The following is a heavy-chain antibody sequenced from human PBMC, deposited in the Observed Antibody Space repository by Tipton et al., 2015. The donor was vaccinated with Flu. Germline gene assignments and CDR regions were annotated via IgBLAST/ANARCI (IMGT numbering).Heavy chain of an antibody. CDR2: IYPSGTT. J-gene: IGHJ4*02. V-gene: IGHV4-39*01. D-gene: IGHD3-10*02. Sequence: GLVKPSETLSLTCTASSGSIRSTNYFCAWIRQPPGKRLELIGSIYPSGTTYYNPSLKSRVTISVDTSKSLFSLMLRSVTAADTAVYYCARLSYYDVDLKNFYFDYWGQGALVTVSS. CDR1: SGSIRSTNYF. CDR3: ARLSYYDVDLKNFYFDY.